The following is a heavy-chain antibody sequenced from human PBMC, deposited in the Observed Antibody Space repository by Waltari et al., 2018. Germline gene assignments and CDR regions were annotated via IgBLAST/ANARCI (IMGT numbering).Heavy chain of an antibody. CDR1: GFTFSSYA. D-gene: IGHD6-19*01. V-gene: IGHV3-23*01. J-gene: IGHJ6*02. Sequence: EVQLLESGGGLVQPGGSLRLSCAASGFTFSSYAMSWVRQAPGKGLEWVSAISGSGGSTYYADSVKGRFTSSRDNSKNTLYLQMNSLRAEDTAVYYCAKAWLPNYYYYGMDVWGQGTTVTVSS. CDR3: AKAWLPNYYYYGMDV. CDR2: ISGSGGST.